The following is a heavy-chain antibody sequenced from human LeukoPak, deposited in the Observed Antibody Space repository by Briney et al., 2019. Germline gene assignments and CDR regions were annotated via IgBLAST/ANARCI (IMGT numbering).Heavy chain of an antibody. CDR3: ARLTRRDFTVTPEDY. J-gene: IGHJ4*02. CDR2: IIPVSGTA. V-gene: IGHV1-69*13. D-gene: IGHD4-17*01. Sequence: SVKVSCKASGGTLSGYAISWVRQAPGQGLEWMGGIIPVSGTANYAQNFQGRVTITADESTSTAYMELSSLRSEDTAVYYCARLTRRDFTVTPEDYWGQGTLVTVSS. CDR1: GGTLSGYA.